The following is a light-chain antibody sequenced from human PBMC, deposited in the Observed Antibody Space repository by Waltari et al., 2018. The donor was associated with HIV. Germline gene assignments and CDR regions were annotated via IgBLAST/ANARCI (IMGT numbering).Light chain of an antibody. J-gene: IGKJ1*01. Sequence: DIQMTQTPSSLSASVGDRVTITCRASQSINNFLTWYQQKPGKAPKRLIYGASRLHSGVPSRFSGSGSGTDFTLTVHSLQPEDFATYYCQQSYTTRWTFGLGTKVEMK. CDR1: QSINNF. CDR3: QQSYTTRWT. V-gene: IGKV1-39*01. CDR2: GAS.